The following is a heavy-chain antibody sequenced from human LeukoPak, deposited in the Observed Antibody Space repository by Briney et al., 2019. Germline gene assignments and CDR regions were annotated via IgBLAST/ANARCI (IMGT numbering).Heavy chain of an antibody. J-gene: IGHJ4*02. CDR3: AREAYYYGSGSYYILV. V-gene: IGHV1-69*05. CDR2: IIPIFGTA. CDR1: GGTFSSYA. Sequence: GASVKVSCKAPGGTFSSYAISWVRQAPGQGLEWMGRIIPIFGTANYAQKFQGRVTITTDESTSTAYMELSSLRSEDTAVYYCAREAYYYGSGSYYILVWGQGTPVTVSS. D-gene: IGHD3-10*01.